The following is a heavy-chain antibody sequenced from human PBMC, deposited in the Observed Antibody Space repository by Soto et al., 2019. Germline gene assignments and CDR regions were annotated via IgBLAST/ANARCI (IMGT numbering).Heavy chain of an antibody. CDR1: GFTFSSYA. J-gene: IGHJ4*02. Sequence: GGSLRLSCAASGFTFSSYAMSWVRQAPGKGLEWVSAISGSGGSTYYADSVKGRFTISRDNSKNTLYLQMNSLRAEDTAVYYCAKSRVSGYQVIGEFDYWGQGTLVTVSS. V-gene: IGHV3-23*01. CDR2: ISGSGGST. CDR3: AKSRVSGYQVIGEFDY. D-gene: IGHD3-22*01.